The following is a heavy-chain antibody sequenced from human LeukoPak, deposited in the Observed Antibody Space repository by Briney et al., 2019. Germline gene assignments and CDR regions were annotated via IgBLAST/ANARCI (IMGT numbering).Heavy chain of an antibody. CDR1: GGSISSGDYY. CDR3: AREGNGSGGGYFDY. J-gene: IGHJ4*02. Sequence: SETLSLTCTVSGGSISSGDYYWSWIRQPPGKGLEWIGYIYYSVSTYYNPSLKSRVTISVDTSKNQFSLKLSSVTAADTAVYYCAREGNGSGGGYFDYWGQGTLVTVSS. V-gene: IGHV4-30-4*01. D-gene: IGHD3-10*01. CDR2: IYYSVST.